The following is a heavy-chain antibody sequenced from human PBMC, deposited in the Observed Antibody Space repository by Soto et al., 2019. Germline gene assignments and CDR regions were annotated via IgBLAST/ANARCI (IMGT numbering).Heavy chain of an antibody. Sequence: SETLSLTCAVSGGSISSVGYSWNWTRQPPGKGLEWIGYIYHSGSTYYNPSLKSRVTISVDRSKNQFSLKLSSVTAADTAVYYCASSHAGAHITAAVHWGQGTLVTVSS. J-gene: IGHJ4*02. CDR2: IYHSGST. D-gene: IGHD6-13*01. V-gene: IGHV4-30-2*01. CDR3: ASSHAGAHITAAVH. CDR1: GGSISSVGYS.